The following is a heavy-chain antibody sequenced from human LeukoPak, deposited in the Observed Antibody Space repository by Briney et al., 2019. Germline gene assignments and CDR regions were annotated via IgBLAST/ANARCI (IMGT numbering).Heavy chain of an antibody. Sequence: SVKVSCRASGGTLFSHAISWVRQAPGQGLEWVGRVIVIVNIAHYAQKFQGRVTITADMSTTSAYMELNSLRSDDAAIYYCAREELATTRAAPDYYYFNGMDVWGQGTAVTVSS. CDR1: GGTLFSHA. CDR3: AREELATTRAAPDYYYFNGMDV. V-gene: IGHV1-69*04. D-gene: IGHD1-1*01. CDR2: VIVIVNIA. J-gene: IGHJ6*02.